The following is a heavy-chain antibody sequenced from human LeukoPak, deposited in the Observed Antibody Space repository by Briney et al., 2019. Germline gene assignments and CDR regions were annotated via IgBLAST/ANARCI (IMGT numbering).Heavy chain of an antibody. J-gene: IGHJ3*02. V-gene: IGHV3-21*01. D-gene: IGHD3-22*01. CDR3: ARVWDYTVYYATSGDAFDI. CDR1: GFTFSSYS. Sequence: GGSLRLSCAASGFTFSSYSMNWVRQAPGKGLEWVSSISSSSSYIYYADSVKGRFTISRDNAKNSLYLQMNSLRAEDTAVYYCARVWDYTVYYATSGDAFDIWGQGTMVTVSS. CDR2: ISSSSSYI.